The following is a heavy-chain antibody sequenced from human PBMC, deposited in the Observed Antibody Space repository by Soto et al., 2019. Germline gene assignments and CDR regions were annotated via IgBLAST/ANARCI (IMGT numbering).Heavy chain of an antibody. Sequence: QVQLLQSGTEVKKPGASMNISCEPSGFPFTSDTYHWVRQAPGQRPEWVAWSNGGSGKTEFSQKLQDRAPLTRDTSANTIFLELRTLTSDDAATYYCARDRYMANWYFDLWGRGTLVIVS. CDR3: ARDRYMANWYFDL. J-gene: IGHJ2*01. CDR1: GFPFTSDT. D-gene: IGHD2-2*02. CDR2: SNGGSGKT. V-gene: IGHV1-3*01.